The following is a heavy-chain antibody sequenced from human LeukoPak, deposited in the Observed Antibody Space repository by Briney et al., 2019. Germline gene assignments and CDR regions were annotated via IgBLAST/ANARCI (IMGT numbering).Heavy chain of an antibody. D-gene: IGHD3-10*01. CDR1: GYIFIDYY. Sequence: ASVRVPFKXSGYIFIDYYMHWVRQAPTQGLELMGLIHLNSCSTNYLQNFQVRVTMTRDKSITTAYMELTRLTSDDTAVYYCARDAYGSGSPNAYYFDYWGQGTLVTVSS. J-gene: IGHJ4*02. V-gene: IGHV1-2*06. CDR2: IHLNSCST. CDR3: ARDAYGSGSPNAYYFDY.